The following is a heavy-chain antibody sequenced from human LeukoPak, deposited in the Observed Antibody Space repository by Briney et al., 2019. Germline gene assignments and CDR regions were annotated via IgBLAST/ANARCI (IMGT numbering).Heavy chain of an antibody. J-gene: IGHJ4*02. Sequence: GGSLRLSCAASGITFSSYGMHWVRQAPGKGLEWVAVIWYDGSNKYYADSVKGRFTISRDNSKNTLYLQMNSLRAEDTAVYYCARDQEYYDSSGYYYVGTPDYWGQGTLVTVSS. CDR2: IWYDGSNK. CDR1: GITFSSYG. CDR3: ARDQEYYDSSGYYYVGTPDY. D-gene: IGHD3-22*01. V-gene: IGHV3-33*01.